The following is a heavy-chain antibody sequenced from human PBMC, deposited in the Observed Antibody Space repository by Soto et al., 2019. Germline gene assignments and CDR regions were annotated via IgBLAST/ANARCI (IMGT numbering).Heavy chain of an antibody. D-gene: IGHD5-12*01. V-gene: IGHV1-2*04. J-gene: IGHJ3*02. CDR1: GYTFTGYY. Sequence: SVKVCCKASGYTFTGYYMRWVRHAPGQGLEWMGWINPNSGGTNYAQKFQGWVTMTRDTSISTAYMELSRLRSDDTAVYYCARDGERWLQFVAFDIWGQGTMVTVSS. CDR2: INPNSGGT. CDR3: ARDGERWLQFVAFDI.